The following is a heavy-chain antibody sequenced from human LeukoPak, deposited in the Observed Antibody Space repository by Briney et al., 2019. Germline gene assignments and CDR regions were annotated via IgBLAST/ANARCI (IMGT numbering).Heavy chain of an antibody. CDR3: ARANRGYSYGVDY. V-gene: IGHV3-23*01. CDR1: GFTFSDYA. D-gene: IGHD5-18*01. J-gene: IGHJ4*02. Sequence: PGGSLRLSCVVSGFTFSDYAMSWVRQAPGKGLEWVSAISGSGGSTYYADSVKGRFTISRDNSKNTLYLQMNSLRAEDTAVYYCARANRGYSYGVDYWGQGTLVTVPS. CDR2: ISGSGGST.